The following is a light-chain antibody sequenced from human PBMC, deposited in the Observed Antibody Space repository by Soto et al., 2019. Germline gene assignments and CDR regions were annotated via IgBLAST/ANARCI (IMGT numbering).Light chain of an antibody. V-gene: IGKV1-5*01. J-gene: IGKJ1*01. CDR1: QSVSSF. Sequence: DIQMTQSPSTLSASVGDRVTITCRASQSVSSFLAWYQQKPGTGPEASIYDAYTLENGVPTRFSGSGSGTEFTLTISSLQPDDFATYDCQQYKSYSPRTFGQGTKVDIK. CDR2: DAY. CDR3: QQYKSYSPRT.